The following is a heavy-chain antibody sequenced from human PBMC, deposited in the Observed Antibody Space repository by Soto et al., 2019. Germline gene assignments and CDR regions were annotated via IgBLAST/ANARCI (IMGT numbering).Heavy chain of an antibody. CDR2: MNPGGGDT. D-gene: IGHD3-16*01. V-gene: IGHV1-8*01. CDR1: GYIFTNND. J-gene: IGHJ5*02. Sequence: KVSLKPTGYIFTNNDVSWVRQATGQGLEWMGWMNPGGGDTGYAQKFQGRVTMTRDISIATAYMELSSLRSDDTAIYYCARMATFGSLNWFDPWGQGTLVTVSS. CDR3: ARMATFGSLNWFDP.